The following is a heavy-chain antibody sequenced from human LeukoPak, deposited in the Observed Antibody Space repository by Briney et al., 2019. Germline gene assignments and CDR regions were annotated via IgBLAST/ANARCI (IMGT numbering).Heavy chain of an antibody. Sequence: GGSLRLSCAASGFTFSSYWMHWVRQAPGKGLLWVSRIHSDGSSTSYADSVKGRFTISRDNAKNTLYLQMNGLRAEDTAVYYCARAGQMRPATPDYWGQGTLVTVSS. D-gene: IGHD6-25*01. V-gene: IGHV3-74*01. CDR3: ARAGQMRPATPDY. CDR1: GFTFSSYW. CDR2: IHSDGSST. J-gene: IGHJ4*02.